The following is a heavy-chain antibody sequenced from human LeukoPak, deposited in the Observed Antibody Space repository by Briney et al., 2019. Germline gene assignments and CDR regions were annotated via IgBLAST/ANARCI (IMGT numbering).Heavy chain of an antibody. V-gene: IGHV4-4*07. Sequence: SETLSLTCSVSGGSISSYYWSWIRQPAGKGLEWIGRIHTSGRTNYNPSLKSRVTMSADTSKNQFSLKLSSVTAADTAVYYCARETPYGSGSYPFDYWGQGILVTVSS. D-gene: IGHD3-10*01. J-gene: IGHJ4*02. CDR1: GGSISSYY. CDR2: IHTSGRT. CDR3: ARETPYGSGSYPFDY.